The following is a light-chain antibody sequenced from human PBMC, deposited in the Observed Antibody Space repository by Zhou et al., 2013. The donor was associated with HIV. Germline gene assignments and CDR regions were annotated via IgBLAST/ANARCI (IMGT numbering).Light chain of an antibody. V-gene: IGKV1-5*03. CDR2: KAS. J-gene: IGKJ2*01. CDR3: QQYNHYPPT. CDR1: QNINRW. Sequence: DIQMTQSPSTLSASVGDRVTITCRASQNINRWLAWHQQKPGKAPKFLIYKASNLQSGVPSRFSGSGSGTEFTLTISSLQPDDFATYYCQQYNHYPPTFGQGTKLEIK.